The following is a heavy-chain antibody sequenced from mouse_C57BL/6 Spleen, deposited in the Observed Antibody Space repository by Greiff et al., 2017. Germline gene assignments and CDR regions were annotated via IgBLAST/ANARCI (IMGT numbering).Heavy chain of an antibody. D-gene: IGHD1-1*01. J-gene: IGHJ3*01. Sequence: VQLQQPGAELVMPGASVKLSCKASGYTFTSYWMHWVKQRPGQGLEWIGEIDPSDSYTNYNQKFKGKSTLSVDKSSSTAYMQLSSLTSEDSAVYYCARGDYGAWFAYWGRGTLVTVSA. CDR3: ARGDYGAWFAY. CDR2: IDPSDSYT. CDR1: GYTFTSYW. V-gene: IGHV1-69*01.